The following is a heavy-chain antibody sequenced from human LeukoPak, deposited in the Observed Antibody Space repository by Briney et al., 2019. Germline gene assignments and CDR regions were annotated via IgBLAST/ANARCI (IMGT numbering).Heavy chain of an antibody. D-gene: IGHD6-13*01. V-gene: IGHV3-7*01. CDR1: GFTFSNYW. J-gene: IGHJ4*02. Sequence: PGGSLRLSCVVSGFTFSNYWMSWVRQAPGKGLEWVANIKQDGSVKYYVDSLKGRFTISRDNAKDSVYLQMGSLRAEDTAVYYCARIGYSSSSTDYWGQGTLVTVSS. CDR3: ARIGYSSSSTDY. CDR2: IKQDGSVK.